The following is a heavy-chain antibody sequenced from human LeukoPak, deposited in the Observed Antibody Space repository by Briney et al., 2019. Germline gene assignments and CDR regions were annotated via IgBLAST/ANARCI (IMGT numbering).Heavy chain of an antibody. J-gene: IGHJ4*02. CDR2: IYPGDSDT. Sequence: GESLKISCKGSGYSFTIYWIGWVRQMPGKGLEWMGIIYPGDSDTRYSPSFQGQVTISADRSISAAYLQWNSLKASDSGIYYCVRRAGRRDGYNYADYWGQGTLVTVSS. D-gene: IGHD5-24*01. CDR1: GYSFTIYW. CDR3: VRRAGRRDGYNYADY. V-gene: IGHV5-51*01.